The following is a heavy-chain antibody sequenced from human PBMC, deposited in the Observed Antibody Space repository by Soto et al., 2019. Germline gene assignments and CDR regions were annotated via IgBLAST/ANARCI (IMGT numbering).Heavy chain of an antibody. J-gene: IGHJ4*02. CDR1: GYTFTNYW. Sequence: PGESLKISCKGSGYTFTNYWIGWVRQMPGRGLEWMGITHPGHSETKYSPSFERQVTISADRSTRNAYLHWGSLKASDAAMYFCVRHSSTSVRAPLEYWGQGTLVTVSS. CDR2: THPGHSET. D-gene: IGHD2-2*01. V-gene: IGHV5-51*01. CDR3: VRHSSTSVRAPLEY.